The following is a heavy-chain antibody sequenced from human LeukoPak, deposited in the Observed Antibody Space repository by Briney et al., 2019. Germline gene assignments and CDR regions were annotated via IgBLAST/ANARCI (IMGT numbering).Heavy chain of an antibody. D-gene: IGHD2-15*01. CDR2: IYYSGST. CDR1: GGSISSYY. V-gene: IGHV4-59*01. J-gene: IGHJ4*02. Sequence: PSETLSLTCTVSGGSISSYYWSWIRQPPGKGLEWIGYIYYSGSTNYNPSLKSRVTISVDTSKNQFSLRLSSVTAADTAVYYCARGYCSGGSCYPGGRYFDYWGQGTLVTVSS. CDR3: ARGYCSGGSCYPGGRYFDY.